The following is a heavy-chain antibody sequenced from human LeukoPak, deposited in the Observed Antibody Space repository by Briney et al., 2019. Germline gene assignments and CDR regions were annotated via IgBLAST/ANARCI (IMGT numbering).Heavy chain of an antibody. J-gene: IGHJ1*01. CDR2: ISYDGSNK. CDR1: GFTFSSYA. V-gene: IGHV3-30*04. CDR3: ARSPGVQQYFQH. D-gene: IGHD3-10*01. Sequence: GGSLRLSCAASGFTFSSYAMHWVRQAPGKGLEWVAVISYDGSNKYYADSVKGRFTISRDNSKNTLYLQMNSLRAEDTAVYYCARSPGVQQYFQHWGQGTLVTVSS.